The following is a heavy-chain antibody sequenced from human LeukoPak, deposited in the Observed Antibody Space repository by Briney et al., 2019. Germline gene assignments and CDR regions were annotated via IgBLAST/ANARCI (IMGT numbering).Heavy chain of an antibody. D-gene: IGHD5-12*01. CDR1: GFTFSRSA. CDR3: AKEMKPWMHFDY. V-gene: IGHV3-30*18. CDR2: ISHDGSNT. Sequence: GGSLRLSCAASGFTFSRSAVHWVRQAPGKGLEWVAVISHDGSNTDYTDSVKGRFTISRDNSKNTLYLQMNSLRAEDTAAYYCAKEMKPWMHFDYWGQGTLVTVSS. J-gene: IGHJ4*02.